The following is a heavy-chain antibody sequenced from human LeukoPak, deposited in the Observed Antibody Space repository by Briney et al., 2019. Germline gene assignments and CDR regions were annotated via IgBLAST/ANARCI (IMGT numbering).Heavy chain of an antibody. CDR3: ARDLPGDDVLRFLALKVHPTPNWFDP. CDR1: GFSFTNFW. Sequence: QPGGSLRLSCAVSGFSFTNFWMSWVRQAPGRGLEWVANIHPEGNEKYHVESVKGRFTISRDNAKNSLYLQMNSLRAEDTAVYYCARDLPGDDVLRFLALKVHPTPNWFDPWGQGTLVTVSS. V-gene: IGHV3-7*01. J-gene: IGHJ5*02. CDR2: IHPEGNEK. D-gene: IGHD3-3*01.